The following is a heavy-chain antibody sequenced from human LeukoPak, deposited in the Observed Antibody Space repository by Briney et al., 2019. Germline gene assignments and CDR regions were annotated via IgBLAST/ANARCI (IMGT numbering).Heavy chain of an antibody. V-gene: IGHV3-15*04. Sequence: PGGSLRLSCAASGFTFSNAWMSWVRQAPGKGLKWVGRIESKTDGETTDYAAPVKGRFTISRDDSKNTLYLQMNSLKTEDTAVYYCTTDTSGDDYWGQGTLVTVSS. CDR2: IESKTDGETT. CDR1: GFTFSNAW. J-gene: IGHJ4*02. D-gene: IGHD7-27*01. CDR3: TTDTSGDDY.